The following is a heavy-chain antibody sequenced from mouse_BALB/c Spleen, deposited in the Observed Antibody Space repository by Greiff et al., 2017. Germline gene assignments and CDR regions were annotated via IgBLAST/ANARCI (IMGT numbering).Heavy chain of an antibody. D-gene: IGHD2-1*01. CDR2: INSNGGST. CDR1: GFTFSSYG. V-gene: IGHV5-6-3*01. J-gene: IGHJ4*01. Sequence: EVKVVESGGGLVQPGGSLKLSCAASGFTFSSYGMSWVRQTPDKRLELVATINSNGGSTYYPDSVKGRFTISRDNAKNTLYLQMSSLKSEDTAMYYCARVYYYYAMDYWGQGTSVTVSS. CDR3: ARVYYYYAMDY.